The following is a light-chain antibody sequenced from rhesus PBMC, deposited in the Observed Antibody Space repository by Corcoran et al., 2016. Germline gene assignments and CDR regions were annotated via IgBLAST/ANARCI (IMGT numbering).Light chain of an antibody. J-gene: IGLJ6*01. CDR2: NTN. Sequence: QAEVTQEHSLTVSPGGTVTLTCGSRTEAVTSGNYPNWFQQKPGQAPRGLIYNTNSKHSWTPARFSGSLAGGKAAPTLSGAQPEDEAECYCLRYSCCAHVFGSGTKLTVL. CDR1: TEAVTSGNY. CDR3: LRYSCCAHV. V-gene: IGLV7-76*01.